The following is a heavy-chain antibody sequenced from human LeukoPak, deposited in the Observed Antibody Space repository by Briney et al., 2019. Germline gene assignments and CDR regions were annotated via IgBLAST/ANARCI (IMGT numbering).Heavy chain of an antibody. V-gene: IGHV3-7*01. CDR3: ARDSQEVVIPAAPGY. J-gene: IGHJ4*02. Sequence: PGGSLRLSCAASGFTFSSYWMSWVRQAPGKGLEWVANIKQDGSEKYYVDSVKGRSTISRDNAKNSLYLQMNSLRAEDTAVYYCARDSQEVVIPAAPGYWGQGTLVSVSS. CDR1: GFTFSSYW. D-gene: IGHD2-2*01. CDR2: IKQDGSEK.